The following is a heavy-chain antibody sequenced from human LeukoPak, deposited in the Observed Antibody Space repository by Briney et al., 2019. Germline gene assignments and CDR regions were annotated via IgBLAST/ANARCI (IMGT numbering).Heavy chain of an antibody. Sequence: ASVTVSCKASGYTFTSSYMHWVRQAPGQGLEWMGWINPNSGGANYAQKFQGRVTMTRDTSISTAYMELSRMRSADTAVYDSARVYCSSTSCFGYFDYWGQGTLVTVSS. V-gene: IGHV1-2*02. J-gene: IGHJ4*02. CDR3: ARVYCSSTSCFGYFDY. CDR2: INPNSGGA. CDR1: GYTFTSSY. D-gene: IGHD2-2*01.